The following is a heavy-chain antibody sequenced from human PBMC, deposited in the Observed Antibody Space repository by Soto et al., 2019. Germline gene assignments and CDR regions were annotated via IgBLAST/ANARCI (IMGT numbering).Heavy chain of an antibody. J-gene: IGHJ5*02. Sequence: QVQLVQSGAEVKKPGSSVKVSCKASGGTFSSYTISWVRQAPGQGLEWMGRIIPILGIANYARKFQGRVTITADKSTSTAYMELSSLRSEDTVVYYCAREPPHRYCSSTSCRGWFDPWGQGTPVTVSS. CDR3: AREPPHRYCSSTSCRGWFDP. V-gene: IGHV1-69*08. CDR1: GGTFSSYT. D-gene: IGHD2-2*01. CDR2: IIPILGIA.